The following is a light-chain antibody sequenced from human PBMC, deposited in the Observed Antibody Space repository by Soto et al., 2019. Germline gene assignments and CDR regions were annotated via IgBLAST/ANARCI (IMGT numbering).Light chain of an antibody. J-gene: IGKJ5*01. Sequence: IVMTQSPVTLSVSPGERTTLSCRASQSVSGNLAWYQQKPGQAPRLLIYGASTRATGFPARFSGSRSGTEFTLTISSLQSEDFAIYYCQHYDNWPITFGQGTRLE. CDR2: GAS. V-gene: IGKV3-15*01. CDR3: QHYDNWPIT. CDR1: QSVSGN.